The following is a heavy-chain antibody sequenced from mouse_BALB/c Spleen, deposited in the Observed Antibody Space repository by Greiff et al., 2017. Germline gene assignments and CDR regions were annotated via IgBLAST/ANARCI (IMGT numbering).Heavy chain of an antibody. CDR2: INPSNGRT. Sequence: QVQLQQPGAELVKPGASVKLSCKASGYTFTSYWMHWVKQRPGQGLEWIGEINPSNGRTNYNEKFKSKATLTVDKSSSTAYMQLSSLTSEDSAVYDCARRGNYLYYAMDYWGQGTSVTVSS. D-gene: IGHD2-1*01. J-gene: IGHJ4*01. CDR3: ARRGNYLYYAMDY. V-gene: IGHV1S81*02. CDR1: GYTFTSYW.